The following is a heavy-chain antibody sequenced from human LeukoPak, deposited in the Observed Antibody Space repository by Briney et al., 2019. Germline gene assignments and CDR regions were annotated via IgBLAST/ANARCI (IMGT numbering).Heavy chain of an antibody. CDR3: ARGLRYFDWSSDY. J-gene: IGHJ4*02. Sequence: GGSLRPSCAASGFTFSDYYMSWIRQAPGKGLEWVSYISSSSSYTNYADSVKGRFTISRDNAKNSLYLQMNSLRAEDTAVYYCARGLRYFDWSSDYWGQGTLVTVSS. CDR2: ISSSSSYT. CDR1: GFTFSDYY. V-gene: IGHV3-11*06. D-gene: IGHD3-9*01.